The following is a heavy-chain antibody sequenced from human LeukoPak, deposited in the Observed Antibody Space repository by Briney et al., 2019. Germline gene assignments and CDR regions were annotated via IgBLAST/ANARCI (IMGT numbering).Heavy chain of an antibody. Sequence: PSETLSLTCTVSGGSISSSIYHWGWIRQPPGEGLEWIGSIYYTGTTYYNPSLKSRLTMSVDTSNNQFSLKLTSVTAADTAVYYCARRGPPRGFDIWGQAAMVTVSS. CDR3: ARRGPPRGFDI. CDR1: GGSISSSIYH. J-gene: IGHJ3*02. V-gene: IGHV4-39*01. D-gene: IGHD3-10*01. CDR2: IYYTGTT.